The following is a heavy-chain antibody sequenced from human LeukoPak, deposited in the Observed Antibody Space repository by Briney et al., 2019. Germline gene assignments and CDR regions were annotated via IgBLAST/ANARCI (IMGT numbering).Heavy chain of an antibody. CDR1: GYSISSGYY. V-gene: IGHV4-38-2*02. D-gene: IGHD3-3*01. CDR3: ARDYYDFWSGNNWFDP. Sequence: SETLSLTCTVSGYSISSGYYWGWIRQPPGKGLEWIGSIYHSGSTYYNPSLKSRVTISVDTSKNQFSLKLSSVTAADTAVYYCARDYYDFWSGNNWFDPWGQGTLVTVSS. J-gene: IGHJ5*02. CDR2: IYHSGST.